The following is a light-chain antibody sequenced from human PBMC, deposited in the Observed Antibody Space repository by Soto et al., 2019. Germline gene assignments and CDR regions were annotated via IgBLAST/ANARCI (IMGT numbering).Light chain of an antibody. CDR3: SSYTSSSTVV. Sequence: VLTQPASVSGSPGQSITISCTGTSSDVGGYNYVSWYQQHPGKAPKLMIYEVSNRPSGVSNRFSGSKSGNTASLTISGLQAEDEADYYCSSYTSSSTVVFGGGTKLTVL. CDR2: EVS. CDR1: SSDVGGYNY. J-gene: IGLJ2*01. V-gene: IGLV2-14*01.